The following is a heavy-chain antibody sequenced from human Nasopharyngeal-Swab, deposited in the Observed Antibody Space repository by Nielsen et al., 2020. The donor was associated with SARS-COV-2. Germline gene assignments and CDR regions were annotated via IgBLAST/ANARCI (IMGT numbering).Heavy chain of an antibody. CDR1: GFTFSDYY. D-gene: IGHD4-17*01. V-gene: IGHV3-11*01. Sequence: GESLKISCAASGFTFSDYYMSWIRQAPGKGLEWVSYISSSGSTIYYADSVKGRFTISRDNAKNSLYLQMNSLRAEDTAVYHCARGSGDYDYYFDYWGQGTLVTVSS. J-gene: IGHJ4*02. CDR3: ARGSGDYDYYFDY. CDR2: ISSSGSTI.